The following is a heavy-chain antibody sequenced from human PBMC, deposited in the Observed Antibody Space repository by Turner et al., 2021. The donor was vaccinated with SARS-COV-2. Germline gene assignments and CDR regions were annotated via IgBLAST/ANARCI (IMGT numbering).Heavy chain of an antibody. CDR1: GFTFSSYA. D-gene: IGHD1-1*01. J-gene: IGHJ5*02. CDR2: ISYDGSNK. CDR3: ARNGPTNWFDP. Sequence: QVQLVESGGGVVQPGRSLRRACAASGFTFSSYAMHWVRQAPGKGLECVAVISYDGSNKYYADSVKGRFTISRDYSKNTLYLQMNSLRAEDTAVYYCARNGPTNWFDPWGQGTLVTVSS. V-gene: IGHV3-30*04.